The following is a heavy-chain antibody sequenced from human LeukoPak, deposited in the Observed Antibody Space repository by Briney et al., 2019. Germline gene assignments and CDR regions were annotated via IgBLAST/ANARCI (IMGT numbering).Heavy chain of an antibody. J-gene: IGHJ5*02. CDR3: ARGSDYPTNTNWFDP. D-gene: IGHD4-17*01. CDR1: GYTFTGYY. V-gene: IGHV1-2*02. Sequence: ASVKVSCKASGYTFTGYYMHWVRQAPGQGLEWMGWINPNSGGTNYAQKFQGRVTMTRDTSISTAYMELSRLRSDDTAVYYCARGSDYPTNTNWFDPWGQGTLVTVSS. CDR2: INPNSGGT.